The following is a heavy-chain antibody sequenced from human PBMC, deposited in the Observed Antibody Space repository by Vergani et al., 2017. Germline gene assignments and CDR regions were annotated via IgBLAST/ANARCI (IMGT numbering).Heavy chain of an antibody. CDR2: IFTSGST. V-gene: IGHV4-61*02. J-gene: IGHJ3*01. Sequence: QVQLQESGPGLVKPSQTLSLTCTVSGGSISSGSYYWSWIRQPAGKGLEWIGRIFTSGSTNYNPSLESRVTISVDTSKNQFSLKLSSVTAADTAVYYCARDGGEYDKDALDVWGQGTKVTVTS. CDR1: GGSISSGSYY. D-gene: IGHD2-21*01. CDR3: ARDGGEYDKDALDV.